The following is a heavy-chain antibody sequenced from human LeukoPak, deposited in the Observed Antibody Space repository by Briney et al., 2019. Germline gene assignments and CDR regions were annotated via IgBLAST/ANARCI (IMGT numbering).Heavy chain of an antibody. V-gene: IGHV1-2*02. D-gene: IGHD1-26*01. CDR3: ARGGRVGATLWLFDY. Sequence: GASVKVSCKASGYTFTGYYMHWVRQAPGQGLEWMGWINPNSGGTNYAQKFQGRVTMTRDTSISTAYMELSRLRSDDTAVYYCARGGRVGATLWLFDYWGQGTLVTVSS. CDR2: INPNSGGT. CDR1: GYTFTGYY. J-gene: IGHJ4*02.